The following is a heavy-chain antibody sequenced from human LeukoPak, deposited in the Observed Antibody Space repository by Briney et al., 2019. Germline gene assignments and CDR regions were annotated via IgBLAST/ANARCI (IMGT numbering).Heavy chain of an antibody. J-gene: IGHJ4*02. CDR3: ARDAYSSGWYSDY. CDR2: IYSGGST. CDR1: GFTVSSNY. D-gene: IGHD6-19*01. Sequence: GGSLRLSCAASGFTVSSNYMSWVRQAPGKGLEGVSVIYSGGSTYYADSVKGRFTISRDNSKNTLYLQMNSLRAEDTAVSYCARDAYSSGWYSDYWGQGTLVTVSS. V-gene: IGHV3-53*01.